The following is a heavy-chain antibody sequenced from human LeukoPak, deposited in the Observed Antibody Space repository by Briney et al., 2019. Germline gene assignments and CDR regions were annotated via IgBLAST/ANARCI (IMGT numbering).Heavy chain of an antibody. CDR2: IYYSGST. V-gene: IGHV4-59*11. CDR1: GFTFSTHG. CDR3: ARVIYDYAREAYYYYYMDV. J-gene: IGHJ6*03. D-gene: IGHD3-16*01. Sequence: GSLRLSCVGSGFTFSTHGMNWVRQAPGKGLEWIGYIYYSGSTNYNPSLKSRVTISVDTSKNQFSLKLSSVTAADTAVYYCARVIYDYAREAYYYYYMDVWGKGTTVTISS.